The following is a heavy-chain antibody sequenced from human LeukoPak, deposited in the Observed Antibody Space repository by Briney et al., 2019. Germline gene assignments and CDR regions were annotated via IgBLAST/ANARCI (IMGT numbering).Heavy chain of an antibody. CDR1: GGSISSSSYY. Sequence: PSETLSLTCTVSGGSISSSSYYWGWIRQPPGKGLEWIGSIYYSGSTYYNPSLKSRVTISVDTSKNQFSLKLSSVTAADTAVYYCARRLFWSGYYTYWGQGTLVTVSS. CDR2: IYYSGST. CDR3: ARRLFWSGYYTY. V-gene: IGHV4-39*01. D-gene: IGHD3-3*01. J-gene: IGHJ4*02.